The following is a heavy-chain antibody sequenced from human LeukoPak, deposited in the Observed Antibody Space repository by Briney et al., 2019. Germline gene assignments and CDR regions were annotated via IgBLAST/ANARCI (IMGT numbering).Heavy chain of an antibody. D-gene: IGHD3-22*01. CDR2: IYSGGST. Sequence: GGSLRLSCAASGFTVSSNYMSWVRQAPGKGLEWVSVIYSGGSTYYADSVKGRFTISRDNSKNTLYLQMNSLRAEDTAVYYCAKDPRITMIVVVHPIDYWGQGTLVTVSS. CDR1: GFTVSSNY. V-gene: IGHV3-53*01. J-gene: IGHJ4*02. CDR3: AKDPRITMIVVVHPIDY.